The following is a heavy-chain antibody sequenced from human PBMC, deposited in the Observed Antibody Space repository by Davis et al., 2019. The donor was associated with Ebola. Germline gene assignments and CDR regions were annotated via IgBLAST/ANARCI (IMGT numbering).Heavy chain of an antibody. J-gene: IGHJ4*02. CDR1: TFTFSTYS. D-gene: IGHD4-17*01. V-gene: IGHV3-48*02. CDR3: AREIGDYGTGLDY. Sequence: GGSLRLSCAVSTFTFSTYSMNWVRQAPGKGLEWVSYISSSSSTIYYADSVKGRFTISRDNAKNSLYLQMNSLRDEDTAVYYCAREIGDYGTGLDYWGQGTLVTVSS. CDR2: ISSSSSTI.